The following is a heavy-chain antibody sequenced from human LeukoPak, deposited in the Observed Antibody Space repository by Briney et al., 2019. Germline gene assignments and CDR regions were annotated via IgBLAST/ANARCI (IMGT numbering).Heavy chain of an antibody. D-gene: IGHD7-27*01. J-gene: IGHJ5*02. V-gene: IGHV4-34*01. CDR1: GGSFSGYY. CDR2: INHSGST. CDR3: ARRTSHWANWFDP. Sequence: SETLSLTCAVYGGSFSGYYWSWIRQPPGKGLEWIGEINHSGSTNYNPSLKSRVTISVDTSKNQFSLKLSSVTAADTAVYYCARRTSHWANWFDPWGQGILVTVAS.